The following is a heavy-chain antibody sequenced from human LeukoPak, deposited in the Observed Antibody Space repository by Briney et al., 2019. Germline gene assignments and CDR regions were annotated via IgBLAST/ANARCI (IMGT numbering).Heavy chain of an antibody. V-gene: IGHV3-11*04. CDR3: ARVYGGAGNYFDY. CDR1: GFTFSDYY. CDR2: ISSSGTTI. J-gene: IGHJ4*02. Sequence: PGGSLRLSCAASGFTFSDYYMSWIRQAPGKGLEWVSYISSSGTTIYYADSVKGRFTISRDNAKDSLYLQMNSLRDEDTAVYYCARVYGGAGNYFDYWGQGTLVTVSS. D-gene: IGHD4-17*01.